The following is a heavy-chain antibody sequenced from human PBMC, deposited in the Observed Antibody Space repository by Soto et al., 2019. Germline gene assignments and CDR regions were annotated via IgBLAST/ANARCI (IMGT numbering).Heavy chain of an antibody. V-gene: IGHV4-59*01. CDR3: ARDGHYDILTGTRRYFDL. CDR1: GGSISSYY. D-gene: IGHD3-9*01. Sequence: GGSISSYYWSWLRQPPGKGLEWIGYIYYSGSTNYNPSLKSRVTISVDTSKNQFSLKLSSVTAADTAVYYCARDGHYDILTGTRRYFDLWGRGTLVTVSS. J-gene: IGHJ2*01. CDR2: IYYSGST.